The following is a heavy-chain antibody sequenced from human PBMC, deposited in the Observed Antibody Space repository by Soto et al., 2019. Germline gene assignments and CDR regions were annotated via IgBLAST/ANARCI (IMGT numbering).Heavy chain of an antibody. CDR3: ARIGARFSRSAFDI. D-gene: IGHD3-16*01. CDR2: INSRGST. V-gene: IGHV4-34*01. CDR1: AGSFTTYY. J-gene: IGHJ3*02. Sequence: QVQLQQWGAGLLKPSETLSLTCAVYAGSFTTYYCSWIRQPPGKGLEWIGEINSRGSTNYNPSIKRRLTVSVDTSKNKFALRLTSVTAADTAVYYGARIGARFSRSAFDIWGQGTMVTVSS.